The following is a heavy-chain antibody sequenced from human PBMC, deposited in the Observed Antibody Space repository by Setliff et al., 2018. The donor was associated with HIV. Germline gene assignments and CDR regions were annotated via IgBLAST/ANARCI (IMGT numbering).Heavy chain of an antibody. CDR1: GGSVGSRDYY. J-gene: IGHJ3*02. V-gene: IGHV4-39*01. Sequence: SETLSLTCAVSGGSVGSRDYYWGWIRQPPGKGLEWIGNILYGGTTYYTPSLKSRVSISVDTSRNQFSLRLNSVTAADTAVYYCARPTTGLGGGAACDIWGQGTMVTVSS. CDR2: ILYGGTT. D-gene: IGHD2-8*01. CDR3: ARPTTGLGGGAACDI.